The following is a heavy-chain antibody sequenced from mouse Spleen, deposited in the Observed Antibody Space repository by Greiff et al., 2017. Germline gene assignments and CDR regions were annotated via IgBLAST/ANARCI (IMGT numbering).Heavy chain of an antibody. D-gene: IGHD2-12*01. J-gene: IGHJ2*01. CDR3: ARSYYSYGFDY. Sequence: QVTLKVSGAELVKPGASVKISCKASGYAFSSYWMNWVKQRPGKGLEWIGQIYPGDGDTNYNGKFKGKATLTADKSSSTAYMQLSSLTSEDSAVYFCARSYYSYGFDYWGQGTTLTVSS. CDR1: GYAFSSYW. V-gene: IGHV1-80*01. CDR2: IYPGDGDT.